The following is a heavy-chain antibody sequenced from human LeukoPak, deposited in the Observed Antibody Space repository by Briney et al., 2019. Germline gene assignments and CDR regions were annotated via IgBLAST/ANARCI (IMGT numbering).Heavy chain of an antibody. CDR1: GFTFSSYA. Sequence: GRSLRLSCAASGFTFSSYAMHWVRQAPGKGLEWVAVISYDGSNIYYADSVKGRFTISRDNSKNTLYLQMNSLRAEDTAVYYCARGKWELPFDYWGQGTLVTVSS. CDR2: ISYDGSNI. CDR3: ARGKWELPFDY. D-gene: IGHD1-26*01. J-gene: IGHJ4*02. V-gene: IGHV3-30-3*01.